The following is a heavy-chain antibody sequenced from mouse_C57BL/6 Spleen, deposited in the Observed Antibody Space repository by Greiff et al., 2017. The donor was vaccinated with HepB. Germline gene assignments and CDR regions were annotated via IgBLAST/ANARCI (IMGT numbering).Heavy chain of an antibody. D-gene: IGHD3-1*01. Sequence: QVQLKESGAELVKPGASVKLSCKASGYTFTSYWMQWVKQRPGQGLEWIGEIDPSDSYTNYNQKFKGKATLTVDTSSSTAYMQLSSLTSEDSAVYYCARGHSSGYGDYWGQGTTLTVSS. J-gene: IGHJ2*01. CDR3: ARGHSSGYGDY. V-gene: IGHV1-50*01. CDR1: GYTFTSYW. CDR2: IDPSDSYT.